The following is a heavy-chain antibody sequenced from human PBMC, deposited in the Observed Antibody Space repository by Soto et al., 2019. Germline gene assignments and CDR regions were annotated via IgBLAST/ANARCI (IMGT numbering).Heavy chain of an antibody. CDR2: INGYGHGA. Sequence: QVQLVQSGAEVRQPGASVKVSCKASGYSFTTYGMSWVRQAPGQGLEYMGWINGYGHGAKYVQRFQGRFSMTTDTSTNTVDMDLRSLTSDDTAGYYCVRDLNWDFYYWGQGTVVIVSP. D-gene: IGHD7-27*01. J-gene: IGHJ4*02. V-gene: IGHV1-18*01. CDR3: VRDLNWDFYY. CDR1: GYSFTTYG.